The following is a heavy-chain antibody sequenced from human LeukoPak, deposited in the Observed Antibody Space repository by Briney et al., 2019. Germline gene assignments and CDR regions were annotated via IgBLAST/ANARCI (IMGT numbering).Heavy chain of an antibody. V-gene: IGHV1-69*04. CDR2: IIPILGIA. CDR3: ARERADFWSGNQAYNWFDP. J-gene: IGHJ5*02. Sequence: ASVKVSCKASGGTFSSYTISWVRQAPGRGLEWMGRIIPILGIANYAQKFQGRVTITADKSTSTAYMELSSLRSEDTAVYYCARERADFWSGNQAYNWFDPWGQGTLVTVSS. CDR1: GGTFSSYT. D-gene: IGHD3-3*01.